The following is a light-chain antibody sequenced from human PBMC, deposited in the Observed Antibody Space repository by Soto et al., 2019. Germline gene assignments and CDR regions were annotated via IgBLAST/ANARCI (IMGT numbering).Light chain of an antibody. Sequence: EIVMTQSPATLSVSPGERATLSCRASQSVSSNLAWYQQKPGQAPRLLIYGASTRATGIPARFSGSGSGTEFTLTISSLQSEDFALYYCQQENDWPPEVTFGPGTKVDIK. CDR1: QSVSSN. V-gene: IGKV3-15*01. CDR3: QQENDWPPEVT. J-gene: IGKJ3*01. CDR2: GAS.